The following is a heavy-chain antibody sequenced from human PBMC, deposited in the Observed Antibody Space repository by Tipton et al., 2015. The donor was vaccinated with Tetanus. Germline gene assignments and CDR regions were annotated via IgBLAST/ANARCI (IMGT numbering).Heavy chain of an antibody. Sequence: TLSLTCTVSGGSFRSGDHYWSWIRQPPGKGLEWIGYIYYSGNSDYNPSLKSRVTLSVDTSNNQFSLKLNSVTAADTAVYYCARWASDSNHLDAWCQGALVTVSS. J-gene: IGHJ4*02. CDR2: IYYSGNS. CDR3: ARWASDSNHLDA. CDR1: GGSFRSGDHY. D-gene: IGHD4-11*01. V-gene: IGHV4-30-4*01.